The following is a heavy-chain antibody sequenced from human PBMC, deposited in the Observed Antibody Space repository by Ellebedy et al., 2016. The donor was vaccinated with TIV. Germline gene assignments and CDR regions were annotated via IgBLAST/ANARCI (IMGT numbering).Heavy chain of an antibody. CDR2: IYYSGST. J-gene: IGHJ4*02. Sequence: MPSETLSLTCAVYGGSFSGYYWSWIRQPPGKGLEWIGYIYYSGSTNYNPSLKSRVTISVDTSKNQFSLKLSSVTAADTAVYYCARVYSSGWYVLDYWGQGTLVTVSS. D-gene: IGHD6-19*01. CDR1: GGSFSGYY. CDR3: ARVYSSGWYVLDY. V-gene: IGHV4-59*08.